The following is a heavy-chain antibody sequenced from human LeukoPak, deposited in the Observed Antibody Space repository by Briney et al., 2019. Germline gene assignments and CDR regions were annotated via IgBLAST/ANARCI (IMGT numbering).Heavy chain of an antibody. CDR1: GFTFSSYA. D-gene: IGHD6-13*01. CDR3: AREIAAADFDY. Sequence: GGSLRLSCAASGFTFSSYAMHWVRQAPGKGLEWVAVIWHDGSNKYYSDSVKGRFTISRDNAKKSLFLQMNSLRDDDTAVYYCAREIAAADFDYWGQGTLVTVSS. CDR2: IWHDGSNK. J-gene: IGHJ4*02. V-gene: IGHV3-33*08.